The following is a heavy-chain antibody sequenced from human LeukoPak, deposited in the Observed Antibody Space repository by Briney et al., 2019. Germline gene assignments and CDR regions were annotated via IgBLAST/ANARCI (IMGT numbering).Heavy chain of an antibody. Sequence: GSLRLSCAASGFIFGGYALHWVRQAPGKGLQWLAVISYDGGKTYYADSVEGRFTISRDNSKSMVYLEINSLRSEDTAIYYCARGFNDFWSGSQLEYWGQGTLVTVSS. V-gene: IGHV3-30-3*01. CDR1: GFIFGGYA. J-gene: IGHJ4*02. D-gene: IGHD3-3*01. CDR2: ISYDGGKT. CDR3: ARGFNDFWSGSQLEY.